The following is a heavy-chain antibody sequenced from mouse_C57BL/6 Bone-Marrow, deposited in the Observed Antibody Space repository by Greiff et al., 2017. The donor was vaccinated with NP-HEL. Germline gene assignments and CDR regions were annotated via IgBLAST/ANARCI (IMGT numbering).Heavy chain of an antibody. D-gene: IGHD2-1*01. Sequence: VKLQESGPGLVKPSQSLFLTCSIPGFPITSGYYWIWIRQSPGKPLEWMGYITHSGETFYNPSLQSPISITRETSKNQFFLHLNSVTTEDTAMYYCAGDRYVNYYFDYWGQGTTLTVSS. CDR3: AGDRYVNYYFDY. J-gene: IGHJ2*01. CDR1: GFPITSGYY. V-gene: IGHV12-3*01. CDR2: ITHSGET.